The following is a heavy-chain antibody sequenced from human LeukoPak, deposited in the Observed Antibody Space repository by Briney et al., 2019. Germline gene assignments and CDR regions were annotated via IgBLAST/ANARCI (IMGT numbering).Heavy chain of an antibody. Sequence: GESLRLSCAASGFTFSSFGMHWVRQAPGKGLEWVAVIWYDASYRYYADSVKGRFTISRDNSKNTLFLQMNSLRDDDTAVYYCVRGVGVSRFNYFDPWGQGTLVVVSS. CDR3: VRGVGVSRFNYFDP. D-gene: IGHD5-24*01. V-gene: IGHV3-33*01. CDR1: GFTFSSFG. CDR2: IWYDASYR. J-gene: IGHJ5*02.